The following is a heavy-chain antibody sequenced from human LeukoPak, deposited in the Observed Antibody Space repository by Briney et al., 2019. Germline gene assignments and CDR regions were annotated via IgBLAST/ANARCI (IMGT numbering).Heavy chain of an antibody. CDR1: GFTFNIYE. CDR2: ISADRNVI. V-gene: IGHV3-48*03. J-gene: IGHJ4*02. D-gene: IGHD1-14*01. CDR3: AGSRYPEPQDLDY. Sequence: GGSLRLSCAASGFTFNIYEMNWARQAPGKGLEWISYISADRNVIYYADSVKGRFIISRDNAKNSLYLQMNSLRAEDTAVYYCAGSRYPEPQDLDYWGQGTLVSVSS.